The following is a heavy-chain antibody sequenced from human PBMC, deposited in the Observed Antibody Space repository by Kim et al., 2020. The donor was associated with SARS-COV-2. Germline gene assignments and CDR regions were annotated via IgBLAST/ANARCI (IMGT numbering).Heavy chain of an antibody. J-gene: IGHJ6*02. CDR3: ARGYSYGYAYYGMDV. CDR1: GFTFSSYG. Sequence: GGSLRLSCAASGFTFSSYGMHWVRQAPGKGLEWVAVIWYDGSNKYYADSVKGRFTISRDNSKNTLYLQMNSLRAEDTAVYYCARGYSYGYAYYGMDVWGQGTTVTVSS. CDR2: IWYDGSNK. V-gene: IGHV3-33*01. D-gene: IGHD5-18*01.